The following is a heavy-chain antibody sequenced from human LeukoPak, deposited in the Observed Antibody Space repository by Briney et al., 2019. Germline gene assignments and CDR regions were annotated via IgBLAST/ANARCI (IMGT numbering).Heavy chain of an antibody. D-gene: IGHD3-22*01. CDR2: INHSGST. J-gene: IGHJ4*02. V-gene: IGHV4-34*01. CDR1: GGSFSGDY. Sequence: SETLSLTCAVYGGSFSGDYWSWIRQPPGKGLEWIGEINHSGSTNYNPSLKSRVTISVDTSKNQFSLKVTSVTAADTAVYYCARDLELTYYDSSGHDYWGQGTLVTVSS. CDR3: ARDLELTYYDSSGHDY.